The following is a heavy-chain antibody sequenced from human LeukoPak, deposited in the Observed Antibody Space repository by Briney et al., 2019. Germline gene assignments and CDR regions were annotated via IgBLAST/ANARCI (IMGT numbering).Heavy chain of an antibody. D-gene: IGHD6-19*01. CDR1: GFTFSSYW. CDR2: ISYDGSNK. V-gene: IGHV3-30*18. Sequence: PGGSLRLSCAASGFTFSSYWMSWVRQAPGKGLEWVAVISYDGSNKYYADSVKGRFTISRDNSKNTLYLQMNSLRAEDTAVYYCAKSLPAVADSAVDYWGQGTLVTVSS. CDR3: AKSLPAVADSAVDY. J-gene: IGHJ4*02.